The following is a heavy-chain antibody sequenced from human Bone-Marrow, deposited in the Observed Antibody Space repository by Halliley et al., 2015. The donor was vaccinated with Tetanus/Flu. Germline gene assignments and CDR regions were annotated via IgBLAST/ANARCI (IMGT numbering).Heavy chain of an antibody. CDR2: TYYRSKWYK. Sequence: GLVKPSQTLSLTCAISGDSVSSNSAAWNWIRQSPSRGLEWLGRTYYRSKWYKDYAGSVRSRITINPDTSKNQFSLQLNSVTPEDAAEYYCARYMVSKVGGRDVWCQGTAVSVSS. D-gene: IGHD5-18*01. V-gene: IGHV6-1*01. J-gene: IGHJ6*02. CDR1: GDSVSSNSAA. CDR3: ARYMVSKVGGRDV.